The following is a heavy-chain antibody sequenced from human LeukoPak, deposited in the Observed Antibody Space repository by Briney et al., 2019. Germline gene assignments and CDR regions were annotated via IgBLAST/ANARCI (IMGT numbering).Heavy chain of an antibody. D-gene: IGHD2-2*01. CDR3: ARRFCSSVSCYDDDAFDV. CDR2: ISGYNGKI. CDR1: GHTFVSYG. J-gene: IGHJ3*01. Sequence: ASVKVSCKASGHTFVSYGISWVRQAPGQGLEWMGWISGYNGKINYAQRFQGRVTMTTDTSTSTTYLELRSLTSEDTAVYYCARRFCSSVSCYDDDAFDVWGQGTLVTVSS. V-gene: IGHV1-18*01.